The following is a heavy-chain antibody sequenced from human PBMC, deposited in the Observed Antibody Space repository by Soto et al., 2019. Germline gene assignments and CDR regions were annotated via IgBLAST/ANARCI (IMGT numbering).Heavy chain of an antibody. J-gene: IGHJ1*01. CDR2: INPNSGGT. D-gene: IGHD2-15*01. V-gene: IGHV1-2*04. CDR3: ASSIGYCSGGSCYRD. CDR1: GYSFTGYY. Sequence: ASVKVSCKASGYSFTGYYMHGVRQAPGQGLEWMGWINPNSGGTNYAQKFQGWVTMTRDTSISTAYMELRSLRSDDTAVYYCASSIGYCSGGSCYRDWGQGTLVTVS.